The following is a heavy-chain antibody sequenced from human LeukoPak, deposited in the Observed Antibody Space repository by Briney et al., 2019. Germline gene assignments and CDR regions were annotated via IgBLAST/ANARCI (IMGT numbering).Heavy chain of an antibody. CDR2: ISGSSGTI. CDR1: GFTFSSYS. V-gene: IGHV3-48*01. CDR3: ARDRGFYDYVWGSYRPDAFDI. D-gene: IGHD3-16*02. J-gene: IGHJ3*02. Sequence: PGGSLRLSCAASGFTFSSYSMNWVRQAPGKGLEWVSYISGSSGTIYYADSVKGRFTISRDNAKNTLYLQMNSLRAEDTAVYYCARDRGFYDYVWGSYRPDAFDIWGQGTMVTVSS.